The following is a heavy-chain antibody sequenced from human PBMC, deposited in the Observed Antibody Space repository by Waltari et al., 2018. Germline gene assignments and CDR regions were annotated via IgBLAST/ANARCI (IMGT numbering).Heavy chain of an antibody. Sequence: EVQLLESGGGLVQPGGSLRLSCAASGFPFSSYAMSWVRQAPGKGLEWVSAISGSGGSTYYADSVKGRFTISRDNSKNTLYLQMNSLRAEDTAVYYCAKDLRFLEWLYDYWGQGTLVTVSS. J-gene: IGHJ4*02. CDR1: GFPFSSYA. D-gene: IGHD3-3*01. CDR2: ISGSGGST. CDR3: AKDLRFLEWLYDY. V-gene: IGHV3-23*01.